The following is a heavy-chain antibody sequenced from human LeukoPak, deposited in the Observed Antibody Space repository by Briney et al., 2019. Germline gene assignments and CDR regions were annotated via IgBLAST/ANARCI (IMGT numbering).Heavy chain of an antibody. Sequence: SETLSLTCTVSGGSISSGGYYWNWIRQHPGQGLEWIGYIYYSGSTYYNPSLKSRVTISVDTSKNQFSLKLSSVTAADTAVYYCARVPIPPHCSSTSCYSIDYWGQGTLVTVSS. CDR1: GGSISSGGYY. V-gene: IGHV4-31*03. CDR3: ARVPIPPHCSSTSCYSIDY. D-gene: IGHD2-2*01. J-gene: IGHJ4*02. CDR2: IYYSGST.